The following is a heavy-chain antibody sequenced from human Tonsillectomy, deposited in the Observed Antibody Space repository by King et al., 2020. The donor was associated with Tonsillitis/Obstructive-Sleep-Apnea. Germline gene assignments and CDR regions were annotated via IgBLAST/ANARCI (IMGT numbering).Heavy chain of an antibody. CDR2: ISGSGGSI. V-gene: IGHV3-23*04. J-gene: IGHJ4*02. D-gene: IGHD3-22*01. CDR3: AKVAGSYYYERGGYSTEGGFDY. Sequence: VQLVESGGGLVQPGGSLRLSCAASGFTFSSYAMSWVRQAPGKGLEWVSAISGSGGSIYYADSVKGRFTISRDSSKNTLYLQMNSLRAEDTAVYYCAKVAGSYYYERGGYSTEGGFDYWGQGTLVTVSS. CDR1: GFTFSSYA.